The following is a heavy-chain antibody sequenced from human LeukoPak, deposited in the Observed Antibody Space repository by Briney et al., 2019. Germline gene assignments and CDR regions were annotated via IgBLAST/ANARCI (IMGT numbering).Heavy chain of an antibody. Sequence: GGSLRLSCAASGFTVSSNYMSWVRQAPGKGLEWVSVIYSGGSTYYADSVKGRFTISRDNSKNTLYLQMNSLRAEDTAVYYCARAMTTATTGWFDPWGQGTLVTVSS. CDR2: IYSGGST. CDR1: GFTVSSNY. J-gene: IGHJ5*02. D-gene: IGHD4-17*01. CDR3: ARAMTTATTGWFDP. V-gene: IGHV3-53*01.